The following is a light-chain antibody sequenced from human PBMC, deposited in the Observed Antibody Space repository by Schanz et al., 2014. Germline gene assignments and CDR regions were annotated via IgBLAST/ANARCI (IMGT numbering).Light chain of an antibody. CDR1: QSISTN. Sequence: EIVLTQSPATLSVSPGQRGTLSCRASQSISTNLAWYQQKPGQAPRLLIYGASTRATGIPDRFSGSGSGTDFTLTISRLEPEDFAVYYCQQYGSSPWTFGQGTKVEIK. J-gene: IGKJ1*01. V-gene: IGKV3-20*01. CDR3: QQYGSSPWT. CDR2: GAS.